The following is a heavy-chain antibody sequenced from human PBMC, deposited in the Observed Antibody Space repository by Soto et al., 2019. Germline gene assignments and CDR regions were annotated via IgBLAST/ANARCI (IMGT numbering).Heavy chain of an antibody. CDR2: IYYSGYT. Sequence: QVQLQESGPGLVKPSETLSLTCAVSGGSISGYYWSWIRQPPGKRLEWIGYIYYSGYTNYNPSLNSRVTISVDRSQNQFSLELRSVTASDTAVYYCARDSVGSGYDWGQGTLVTVSS. V-gene: IGHV4-59*01. CDR3: ARDSVGSGYD. D-gene: IGHD5-12*01. CDR1: GGSISGYY. J-gene: IGHJ4*02.